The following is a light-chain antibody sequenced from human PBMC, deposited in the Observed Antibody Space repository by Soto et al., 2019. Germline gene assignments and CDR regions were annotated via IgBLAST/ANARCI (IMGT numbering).Light chain of an antibody. J-gene: IGLJ2*01. CDR2: EVT. CDR1: SSDVGSYNL. CDR3: CSYAGSNNLRV. Sequence: QSALTQPASVSGSPGQSITMSCTGTSSDVGSYNLVSWYQQHPGKAPKLMIYEVTKRPSGVSNRFSGSKSGNTASLTISGLQAEDEAHYYCCSYAGSNNLRVFGGGTKLTVL. V-gene: IGLV2-23*02.